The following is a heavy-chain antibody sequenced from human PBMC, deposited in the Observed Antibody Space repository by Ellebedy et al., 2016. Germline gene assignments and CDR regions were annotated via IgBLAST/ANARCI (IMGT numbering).Heavy chain of an antibody. J-gene: IGHJ4*02. CDR3: AKDESLEERPDY. Sequence: GESLKISCAASGFTFSSYWMHWVRQAPGKGLVWVSRINSDGSSTSYADSVKGRFTISRDNSKNTLYLQMNSLRAEDTAVYYCAKDESLEERPDYWGQGTLVTVSS. V-gene: IGHV3-74*01. CDR1: GFTFSSYW. D-gene: IGHD1-1*01. CDR2: INSDGSST.